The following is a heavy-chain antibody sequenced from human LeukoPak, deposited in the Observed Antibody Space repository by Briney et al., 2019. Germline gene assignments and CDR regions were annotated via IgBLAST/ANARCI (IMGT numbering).Heavy chain of an antibody. CDR3: AKGPGDYVWGSYRPPIYFDY. CDR2: ISGSGGST. CDR1: GFTFSSYA. J-gene: IGHJ4*02. Sequence: GESLRLSCAASGFTFSSYAVSWVRQAPGKGLEWVSAISGSGGSTYYADSVKGRFTISRDNSKNTLYLQTNSLRAEDTAVYYCAKGPGDYVWGSYRPPIYFDYWGQGTLVTVSS. D-gene: IGHD3-16*02. V-gene: IGHV3-23*01.